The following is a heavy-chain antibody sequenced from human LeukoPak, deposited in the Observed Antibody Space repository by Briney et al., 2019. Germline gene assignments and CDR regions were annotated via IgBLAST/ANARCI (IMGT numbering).Heavy chain of an antibody. V-gene: IGHV3-23*01. D-gene: IGHD2-2*01. CDR1: GFTFTSYA. CDR3: ASLYPPGGNFYYNMDV. Sequence: GGSLRLSCAASGFTFTSYAMSWVRQAPGKELEWVSTISGSDDSTYYADSVKGRFTISRDNSKSTLYLQMNSLRAEDTAVYYCASLYPPGGNFYYNMDVWGQGTTVTVSS. J-gene: IGHJ6*02. CDR2: ISGSDDST.